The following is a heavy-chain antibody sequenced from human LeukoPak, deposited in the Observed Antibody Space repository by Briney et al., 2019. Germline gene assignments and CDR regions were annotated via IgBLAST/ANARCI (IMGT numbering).Heavy chain of an antibody. V-gene: IGHV4-59*08. CDR1: GGSTSSDY. Sequence: SETLSLTCTVSGGSTSSDYWSWIRQSPGKGLEWVGYVYNSGDTGKNPSLKSRVTILLDTSKNQCSLKLTSVSAADTAVYYCAKAQLAPARYGMDVWGQGTTVTVSS. CDR2: VYNSGDT. D-gene: IGHD6-6*01. CDR3: AKAQLAPARYGMDV. J-gene: IGHJ6*02.